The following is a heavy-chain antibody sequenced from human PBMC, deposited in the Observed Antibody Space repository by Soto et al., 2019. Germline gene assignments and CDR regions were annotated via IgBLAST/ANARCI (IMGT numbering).Heavy chain of an antibody. D-gene: IGHD4-17*01. Sequence: EVQLVESGGGLVQPGGCLRISCAASGITFNSYSMNWVRQAPGKGLEWVSYISSGSSTIYYADSVKGRFTISRDNAKNSLYLQMNSLRAEDTAVYYCARDNAPRGDYDYWGQGTLVTVSS. J-gene: IGHJ4*02. CDR3: ARDNAPRGDYDY. CDR1: GITFNSYS. V-gene: IGHV3-48*01. CDR2: ISSGSSTI.